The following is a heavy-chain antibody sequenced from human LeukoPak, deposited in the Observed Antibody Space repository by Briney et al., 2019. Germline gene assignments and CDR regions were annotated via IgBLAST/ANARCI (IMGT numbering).Heavy chain of an antibody. CDR3: AKDRGSIAVAGIDY. J-gene: IGHJ4*02. Sequence: PGGSLRLSCAASGLTFSNYAMSWVRQAPGKGLEWVSSINYSGGTTYYADSVKGRFTISRDTSKNTLYLQMNSLRAEDTALYYCAKDRGSIAVAGIDYWGQGTLVTVSS. CDR2: INYSGGTT. D-gene: IGHD6-19*01. V-gene: IGHV3-23*01. CDR1: GLTFSNYA.